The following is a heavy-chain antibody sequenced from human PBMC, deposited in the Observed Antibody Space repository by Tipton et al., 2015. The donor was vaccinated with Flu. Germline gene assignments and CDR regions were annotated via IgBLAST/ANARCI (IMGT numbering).Heavy chain of an antibody. Sequence: TLSLTCIVSGGSLSSSSYYWGWNRQPPGQGLQWFGTIDYIGSSYYNPTLKSRVTISGDRSKDQFSLKLSTVTAADTDVYYCARGGDYVGGVGGVPLRGDYWGQGNLVNVSS. CDR3: ARGGDYVGGVGGVPLRGDY. CDR2: IDYIGSS. CDR1: GGSLSSSSYY. J-gene: IGHJ4*02. V-gene: IGHV4-39*01. D-gene: IGHD4-17*01.